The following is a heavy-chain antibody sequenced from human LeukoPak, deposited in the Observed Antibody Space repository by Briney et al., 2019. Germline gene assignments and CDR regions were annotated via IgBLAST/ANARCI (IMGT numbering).Heavy chain of an antibody. J-gene: IGHJ3*02. Sequence: SETLSLTCAVSGGSINTYYWSWIRQPPGKGLEWIGYFSYSGGPNYNPSLKSRVTISVDTSKNQFSLKLSSVTAADTAVYYCARPQYCGSNCYHAFEIWGQGTLVTVSS. V-gene: IGHV4-59*08. CDR1: GGSINTYY. D-gene: IGHD2-21*02. CDR2: FSYSGGP. CDR3: ARPQYCGSNCYHAFEI.